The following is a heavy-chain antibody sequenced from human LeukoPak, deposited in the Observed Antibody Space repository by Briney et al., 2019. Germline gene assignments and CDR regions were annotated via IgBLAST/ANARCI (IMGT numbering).Heavy chain of an antibody. Sequence: GGSLRLSCAASGFTFSSYSMNWVRQAPGKGLEWVSSISSSSSYIYYADSVKGRFTISRDNAKNSLYLQMNSLRAEDTAVYYCARDVGYCSGGSCPGDYYGMDVWGQGTTVTVSS. CDR1: GFTFSSYS. V-gene: IGHV3-21*01. D-gene: IGHD2-15*01. CDR2: ISSSSSYI. J-gene: IGHJ6*02. CDR3: ARDVGYCSGGSCPGDYYGMDV.